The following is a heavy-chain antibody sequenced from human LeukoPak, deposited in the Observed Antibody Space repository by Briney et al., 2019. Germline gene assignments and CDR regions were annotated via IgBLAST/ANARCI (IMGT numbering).Heavy chain of an antibody. V-gene: IGHV1-2*02. CDR1: GYTFTAYY. CDR2: ISPNSGGT. D-gene: IGHD7-27*01. CDR3: AIQPWGSGNNWYFDL. J-gene: IGHJ2*01. Sequence: ASVNVSWKASGYTFTAYYIHWVRQAPGQGLEWMGWISPNSGGTDDAQKFQGRVTMTRDTSISTAYMELSSLRSDDTAVYYCAIQPWGSGNNWYFDLWGRGALVTVSS.